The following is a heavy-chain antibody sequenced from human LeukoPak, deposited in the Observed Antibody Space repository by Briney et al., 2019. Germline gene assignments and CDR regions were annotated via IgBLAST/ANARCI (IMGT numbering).Heavy chain of an antibody. CDR2: ISAYNGNT. D-gene: IGHD3-22*01. Sequence: ASVKVSCKASGYTFTSYGISWVRQAPGQGLEWMGWISAYNGNTNYAQKLQGRVTMTTDTSTSTAYMELRSLRSDDTAVYYCARRSLYYYDSYYAFDIWGQGTMVTVS. CDR1: GYTFTSYG. J-gene: IGHJ3*02. CDR3: ARRSLYYYDSYYAFDI. V-gene: IGHV1-18*01.